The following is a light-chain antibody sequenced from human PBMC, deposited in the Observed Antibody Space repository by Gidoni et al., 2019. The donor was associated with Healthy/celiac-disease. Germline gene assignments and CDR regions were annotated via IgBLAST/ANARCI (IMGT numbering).Light chain of an antibody. CDR3: QQYYSTPHT. Sequence: IVMTQSPDSLAVSLGERATINCKSSQSVLYSSNNKNYLAWYQQKPGQPPKLLIYWASTRESGVPDRFSGSGSGTDFTLTISSLQAEDVAVYYCQQYYSTPHTFGQGTKLEFK. CDR1: QSVLYSSNNKNY. J-gene: IGKJ2*01. V-gene: IGKV4-1*01. CDR2: WAS.